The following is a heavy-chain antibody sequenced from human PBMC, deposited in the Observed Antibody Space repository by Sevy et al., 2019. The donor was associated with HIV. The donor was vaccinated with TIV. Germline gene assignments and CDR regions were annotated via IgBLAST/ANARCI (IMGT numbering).Heavy chain of an antibody. V-gene: IGHV3-73*01. CDR3: TRLIYTDDAFDI. CDR1: GFTFSGSA. Sequence: GESLKISCAASGFTFSGSALHWVRQASGKGLEWVGRIKKIGDSYATAFAASLEGRFTISRDDLKNTVHLQMNSLKIEDTAVYYCTRLIYTDDAFDIRGQGTMVTVSS. D-gene: IGHD2-2*02. J-gene: IGHJ3*02. CDR2: IKKIGDSYAT.